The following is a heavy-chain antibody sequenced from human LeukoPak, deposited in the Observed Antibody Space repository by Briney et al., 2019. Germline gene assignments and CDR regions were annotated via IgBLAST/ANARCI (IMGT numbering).Heavy chain of an antibody. CDR2: IYYSGST. CDR1: GGSISSYY. D-gene: IGHD1-26*01. V-gene: IGHV4-59*08. Sequence: SETLSLTCTVSGGSISSYYWSWIRQPPGKGLEWIGYIYYSGSTSYNPSLESRVTISLDTSKNQFSLKLTSVTAADTAIYYCARHDRNSGRYYDFDYWGQGTLVTVSS. J-gene: IGHJ4*02. CDR3: ARHDRNSGRYYDFDY.